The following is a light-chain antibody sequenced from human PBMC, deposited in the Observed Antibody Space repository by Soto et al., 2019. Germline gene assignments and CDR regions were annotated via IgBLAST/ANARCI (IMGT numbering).Light chain of an antibody. Sequence: EIVLTQSPGTQSLSPGERVTLSCRASQRVTSSYLAWYQRKPGQAPRLLIYGASSRATGIPDRFSGSGSGTDFSLIIIRLEPEDFAVYYCQQYGSSPWTFGQGTKVEI. CDR2: GAS. V-gene: IGKV3-20*01. J-gene: IGKJ1*01. CDR1: QRVTSSY. CDR3: QQYGSSPWT.